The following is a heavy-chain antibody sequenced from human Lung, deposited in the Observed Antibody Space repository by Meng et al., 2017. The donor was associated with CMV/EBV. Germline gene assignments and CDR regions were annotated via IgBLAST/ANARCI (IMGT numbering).Heavy chain of an antibody. V-gene: IGHV3-74*03. D-gene: IGHD3-10*01. J-gene: IGHJ4*02. CDR2: INSDDSTT. CDR1: GFTLSSYW. CDR3: ARDCFGREDY. Sequence: GEXXKISCAASGFTLSSYWVHWVRQVPGKGLVWVSRINSDDSTTTYADSVKGRFTISRDNAKNTVYLQMNSLRVEDTAVYYCARDCFGREDYWGQGTLVTVSS.